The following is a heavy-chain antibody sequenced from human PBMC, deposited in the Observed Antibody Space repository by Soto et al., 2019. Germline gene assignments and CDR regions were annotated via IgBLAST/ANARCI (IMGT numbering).Heavy chain of an antibody. Sequence: SETLSLTCTVSGGCISSYYWSWIRQPPGKGLEWIGYIYYSGSTNYNPSLKSRVTISVDTSKNQFSLKLSSVTAADTAVYYCARLGYCSSTSCLRTIAYYYYYYMDVWGKGTTVTVSS. CDR2: IYYSGST. V-gene: IGHV4-59*08. CDR3: ARLGYCSSTSCLRTIAYYYYYYMDV. CDR1: GGCISSYY. J-gene: IGHJ6*03. D-gene: IGHD2-2*01.